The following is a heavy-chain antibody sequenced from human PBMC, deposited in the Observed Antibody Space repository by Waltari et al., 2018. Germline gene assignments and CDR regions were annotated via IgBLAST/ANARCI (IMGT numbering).Heavy chain of an antibody. D-gene: IGHD6-13*01. V-gene: IGHV3-9*03. Sequence: EVQLVESGGGLVQPGRSLRLSCAASGFTFDDYAMHWVRQAPGKGLEWVSGISWNSGSRGYADSVKGRFTISSDNAKNSLYLQMNSLRAEDMALYYCAKEGVRYSSSWYYFDYWGQGTLVTVSS. CDR2: ISWNSGSR. CDR1: GFTFDDYA. CDR3: AKEGVRYSSSWYYFDY. J-gene: IGHJ4*02.